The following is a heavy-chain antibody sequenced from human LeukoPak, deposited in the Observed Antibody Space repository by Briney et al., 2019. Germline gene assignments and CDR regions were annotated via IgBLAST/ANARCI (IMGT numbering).Heavy chain of an antibody. CDR1: GGTFSSYA. Sequence: ASVKVSCKASGGTFSSYAISWVRQAPGQGLEWMGGITPIFGTANYAQKFQGRVTITADESTSTAYMELSSLRSEDTAVYYCARDLSGSSRPYYFDYWGQGTLVTVSS. J-gene: IGHJ4*02. CDR3: ARDLSGSSRPYYFDY. CDR2: ITPIFGTA. V-gene: IGHV1-69*13. D-gene: IGHD6-13*01.